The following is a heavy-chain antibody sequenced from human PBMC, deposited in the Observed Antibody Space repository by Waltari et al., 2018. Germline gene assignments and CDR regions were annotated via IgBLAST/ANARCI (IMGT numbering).Heavy chain of an antibody. CDR3: AREVVRTTMVDP. CDR1: GYIFIDHY. V-gene: IGHV1-2*06. D-gene: IGHD1-1*01. Sequence: QVQLVQSGAEVKKPGDSVKVSCKASGYIFIDHYIPWIRQAPGQGPEWVERINPKSGVTKYAQNFQGRVTRTRDTSVNTAYMQLTSLTSDDTALFYCAREVVRTTMVDPWGQGTLVTVSS. CDR2: INPKSGVT. J-gene: IGHJ5*02.